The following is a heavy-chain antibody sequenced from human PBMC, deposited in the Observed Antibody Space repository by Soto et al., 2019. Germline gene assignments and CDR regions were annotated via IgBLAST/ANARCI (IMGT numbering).Heavy chain of an antibody. Sequence: SETLSLTCAVYGGSFSGYYWSWIRQPPGKGLEWIGEINHSGSTNYNPSLKSRVTISVDTSKNQFSLKLSSVTAADTAVHFCARGVRGRVTDYYYYMDVWGKGTTVTVSS. J-gene: IGHJ6*03. CDR3: ARGVRGRVTDYYYYMDV. V-gene: IGHV4-34*01. CDR1: GGSFSGYY. D-gene: IGHD3-10*01. CDR2: INHSGST.